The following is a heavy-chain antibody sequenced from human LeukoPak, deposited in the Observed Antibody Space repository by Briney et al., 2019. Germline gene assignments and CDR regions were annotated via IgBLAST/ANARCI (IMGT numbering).Heavy chain of an antibody. CDR1: GGSITNYF. D-gene: IGHD3-9*01. V-gene: IGHV4-59*01. CDR3: ARGEGYHDVLTGYYNNWFDP. J-gene: IGHJ5*02. Sequence: PSETLSLTCTVSGGSITNYFWSWIRQAPGEGLEWIGYIYYSGGTNYNPSLKSRITISVDTSKTQFSLKLSSVTAADTAVYYCARGEGYHDVLTGYYNNWFDPWGQGTLVTVSS. CDR2: IYYSGGT.